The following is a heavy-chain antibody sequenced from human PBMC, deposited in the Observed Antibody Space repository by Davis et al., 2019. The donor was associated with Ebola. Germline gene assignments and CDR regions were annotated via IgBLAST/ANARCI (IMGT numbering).Heavy chain of an antibody. D-gene: IGHD7-27*01. V-gene: IGHV4-59*12. CDR3: ARGKLGFYYYYYYMDV. CDR1: GDSISHYY. J-gene: IGHJ6*03. CDR2: VSYGGCT. Sequence: PSETLSLTCTVSGDSISHYYWSWIRQPPGRGLEWIAYVSYGGCTDYNPSLKSRVTLSIDTSKNQFSLKLSSVTAADTAVYYCARGKLGFYYYYYYMDVWGKGTTVTVSS.